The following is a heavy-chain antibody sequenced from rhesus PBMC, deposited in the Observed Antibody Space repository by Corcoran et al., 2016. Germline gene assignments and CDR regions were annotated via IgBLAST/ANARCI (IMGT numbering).Heavy chain of an antibody. D-gene: IGHD3-22*01. CDR1: GVSICIDY. CDR3: ARGGGPGVIITPPHS. J-gene: IGHJ6*01. CDR2: IYGGSGNT. V-gene: IGHV4S7*01. Sequence: QVQLQESGPGLVKPSETLSLTCVVSGVSICIDYWSWIRQSPGKGLECIGYIYGGSGNTTNNPSRKSPVTISKDTSKNQFSLKPSAVTAADTAVYYCARGGGPGVIITPPHSWGQGVVVTVSS.